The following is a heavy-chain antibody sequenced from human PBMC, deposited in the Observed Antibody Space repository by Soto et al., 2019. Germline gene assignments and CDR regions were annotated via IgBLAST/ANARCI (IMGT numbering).Heavy chain of an antibody. Sequence: QLQESGPGLVKPSETLSLTCTVSGAAMSSYYWSWIRQSPGKGLEWIGYIYNSGTTDYNPSLKSRVNISVERSKFQFSMKLTSVTAADTAVYYCATDSTGYYSDAFDVWGHGARVIVSS. CDR2: IYNSGTT. D-gene: IGHD3-22*01. V-gene: IGHV4-59*03. J-gene: IGHJ3*01. CDR1: GAAMSSYY. CDR3: ATDSTGYYSDAFDV.